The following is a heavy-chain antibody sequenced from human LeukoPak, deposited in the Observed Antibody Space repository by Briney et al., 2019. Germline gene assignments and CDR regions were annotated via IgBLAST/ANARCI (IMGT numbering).Heavy chain of an antibody. CDR2: ISAYNGNT. CDR3: ARDARSHEILTGLGTFDY. V-gene: IGHV1-18*01. D-gene: IGHD3-9*01. Sequence: ASVKVSCKASGYTFTSYGISWVRQAPGQGLEWMGWISAYNGNTNYAQKLQGRVTMTTDTSTSTAYMELRSLRSDDTAVYYCARDARSHEILTGLGTFDYWGPGTLVTVSS. CDR1: GYTFTSYG. J-gene: IGHJ4*02.